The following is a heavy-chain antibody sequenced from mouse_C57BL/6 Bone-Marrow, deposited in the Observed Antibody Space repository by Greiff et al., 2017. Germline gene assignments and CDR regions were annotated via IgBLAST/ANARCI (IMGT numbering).Heavy chain of an antibody. CDR3: ARKGQLRLPAWFAY. CDR1: GYTFTSYW. CDR2: IYPGSGST. V-gene: IGHV1-55*01. J-gene: IGHJ3*01. D-gene: IGHD3-2*02. Sequence: VKLQQPGAELVKPGASVKMSCKASGYTFTSYWITWVKQRPGQGLEWIGDIYPGSGSTNYNEKFKSKATLTVDTSSSTAYMQLSSLTSEDSAVYYCARKGQLRLPAWFAYWGQGTLVTVSA.